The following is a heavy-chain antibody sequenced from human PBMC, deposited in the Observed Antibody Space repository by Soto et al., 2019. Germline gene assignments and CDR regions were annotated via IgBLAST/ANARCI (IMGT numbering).Heavy chain of an antibody. V-gene: IGHV3-30-3*01. CDR1: GFTFSSYA. Sequence: GGSLRLSCAASGFTFSSYAMHWVRQAPGKGLEWVAVISYDGSNKYYADSVKGRFTISRDNSKNTLYLQMNSLRAEDTAVYYCARDFDYGGQGTLVTVPS. CDR2: ISYDGSNK. CDR3: ARDFDY. J-gene: IGHJ4*02.